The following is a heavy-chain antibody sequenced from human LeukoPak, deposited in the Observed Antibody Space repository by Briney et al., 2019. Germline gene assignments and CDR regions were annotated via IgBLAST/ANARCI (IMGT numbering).Heavy chain of an antibody. CDR1: GFTCSNYS. D-gene: IGHD3-16*01. Sequence: GGSLRLSCAASGFTCSNYSMNWIRQAPGEGLEWDSYISSSTKTIYYADSVKDRFTISRDNARASVYLQMSRLRDEDTAVYYCVRGAKLLTVVFDVGGQGTMVTVSS. CDR2: ISSSTKTI. V-gene: IGHV3-48*02. J-gene: IGHJ3*01. CDR3: VRGAKLLTVVFDV.